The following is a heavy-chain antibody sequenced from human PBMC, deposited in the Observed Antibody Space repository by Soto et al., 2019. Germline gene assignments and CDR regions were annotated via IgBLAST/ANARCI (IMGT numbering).Heavy chain of an antibody. Sequence: SVKVSCKASGFTFTSSAVQWVRQARGQRLEWIGWIVVGSGNTNYAQKFQERVTITRDMSTSTAYMELSSLRSEDTAVYYCAAVPAGAFPLLSSYGMDVWGQGTTVTVSS. CDR1: GFTFTSSA. CDR2: IVVGSGNT. V-gene: IGHV1-58*01. CDR3: AAVPAGAFPLLSSYGMDV. D-gene: IGHD1-26*01. J-gene: IGHJ6*02.